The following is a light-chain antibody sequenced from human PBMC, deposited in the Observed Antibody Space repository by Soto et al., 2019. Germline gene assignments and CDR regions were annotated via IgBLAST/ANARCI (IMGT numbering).Light chain of an antibody. CDR2: KAS. Sequence: DLQFTHSPSTLSASVIYRVTTICGASQSIDGWLAWYQQKPGQAPNLLIYKASTLESGVPSRFSGSGSGTEFTLTVSSLQPDDFATYYCHQYHNFPRTFGQGTKVDIK. CDR1: QSIDGW. J-gene: IGKJ1*01. CDR3: HQYHNFPRT. V-gene: IGKV1-5*03.